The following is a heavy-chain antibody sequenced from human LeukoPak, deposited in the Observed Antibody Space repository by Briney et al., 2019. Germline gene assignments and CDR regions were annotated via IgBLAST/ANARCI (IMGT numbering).Heavy chain of an antibody. CDR1: GGSFGGYY. CDR3: ARGNGHYGSGSYYNFRFDP. Sequence: SETLSLTCAVYGGSFGGYYWSWIRQPPGKGLEWIGEINHSGSTNYNPSLKSRVTISVDTSKNQFSLKLSSVTAADTAVYYCARGNGHYGSGSYYNFRFDPWGQGTLVTVSS. V-gene: IGHV4-34*01. J-gene: IGHJ5*02. CDR2: INHSGST. D-gene: IGHD3-10*01.